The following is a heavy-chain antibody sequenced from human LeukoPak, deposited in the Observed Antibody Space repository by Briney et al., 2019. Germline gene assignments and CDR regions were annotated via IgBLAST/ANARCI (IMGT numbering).Heavy chain of an antibody. D-gene: IGHD3-10*01. CDR1: GFTFSSYG. CDR3: AKDTRGDYGWDFDY. V-gene: IGHV3-30*02. J-gene: IGHJ4*02. Sequence: VHLGGSLRLSCAASGFTFSSYGMHWVRQAPGKGLEWVAFIRYDGSNKYYADSVKGRFTISRDNSKNTLYLQMNSLRAEDAAVYYCAKDTRGDYGWDFDYWGQGTLVTVSS. CDR2: IRYDGSNK.